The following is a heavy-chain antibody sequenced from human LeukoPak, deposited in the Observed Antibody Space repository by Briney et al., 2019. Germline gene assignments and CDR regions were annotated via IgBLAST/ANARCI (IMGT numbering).Heavy chain of an antibody. J-gene: IGHJ4*02. CDR1: GGSFNGYY. CDR2: INHSGST. CDR3: ARGRYCSSTSCYFDY. Sequence: SETLSLTCAVYGGSFNGYYWSWIRQPPGKGLEWIGEINHSGSTNYNPSLKSRVTISVDTSKNQFSLKLSSVTAADTAVYYCARGRYCSSTSCYFDYWGQGTLFTVSS. V-gene: IGHV4-34*01. D-gene: IGHD2-2*01.